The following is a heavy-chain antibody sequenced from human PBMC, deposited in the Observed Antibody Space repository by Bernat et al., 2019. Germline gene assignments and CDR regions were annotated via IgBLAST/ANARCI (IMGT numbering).Heavy chain of an antibody. Sequence: QVQLVQSGAEVKKPGSSVKVSCKASGGTFSSYTISWVRQAPGQGLEWMGRIIPILGIANYAQKFQGRVTITADKSTSTAYMELSSLRSEDTAVYYCARIRRVRSLHYFDYWGQGTLVTVSS. CDR3: ARIRRVRSLHYFDY. J-gene: IGHJ4*02. V-gene: IGHV1-69*02. CDR1: GGTFSSYT. CDR2: IIPILGIA. D-gene: IGHD1-14*01.